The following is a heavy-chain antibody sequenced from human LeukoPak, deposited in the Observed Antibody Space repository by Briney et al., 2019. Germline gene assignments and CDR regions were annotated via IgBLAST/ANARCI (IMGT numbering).Heavy chain of an antibody. V-gene: IGHV4-59*02. CDR3: VIGVGWQPDY. J-gene: IGHJ4*02. Sequence: SETLSLACTVFGDSVTGYYLNWVRQPPGKGLEWIGHIYKIGTTNYNPSLKSRLTISADTSKNQFSLKLRSVTAADTAVYYCVIGVGWQPDYWGQGALVTVSS. CDR1: GDSVTGYY. CDR2: IYKIGTT. D-gene: IGHD2-15*01.